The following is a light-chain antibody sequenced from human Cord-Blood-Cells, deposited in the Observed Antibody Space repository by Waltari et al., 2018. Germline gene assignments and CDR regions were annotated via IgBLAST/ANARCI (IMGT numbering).Light chain of an antibody. V-gene: IGLV1-40*01. CDR2: GNS. Sequence: QSVLTQPPSVSGAPGQRVTFSCTGSSSNIGAGYDVHWYQQLPGTAPKLLIYGNSNRPSGVPDRCSGSKSGTSASLAITGLQAEDEADYYCQSYDSSLSGVVFGGGTKLTVL. CDR3: QSYDSSLSGVV. CDR1: SSNIGAGYD. J-gene: IGLJ2*01.